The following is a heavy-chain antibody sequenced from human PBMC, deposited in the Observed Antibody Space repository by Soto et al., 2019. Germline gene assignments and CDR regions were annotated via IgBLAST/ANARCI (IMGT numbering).Heavy chain of an antibody. V-gene: IGHV4-59*01. CDR3: ASLGGYYYMDV. CDR2: IYYSGST. J-gene: IGHJ6*03. CDR1: GGSISSYY. Sequence: QVQLQESGPGLVKPSETLSLTCTVSGGSISSYYWSWIRQPPGRGLECIGYIYYSGSTNYNPSLKSRVTIPLDTSKNHFSLKLSSVTPADTAVYYCASLGGYYYMDVWGKGTTVTVSS. D-gene: IGHD3-10*01.